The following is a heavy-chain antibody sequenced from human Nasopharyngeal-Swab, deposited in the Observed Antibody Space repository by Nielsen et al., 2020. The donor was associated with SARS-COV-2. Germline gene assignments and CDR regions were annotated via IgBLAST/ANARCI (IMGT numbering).Heavy chain of an antibody. CDR1: GFTVSSNY. CDR2: IYSGGST. D-gene: IGHD3-3*02. J-gene: IGHJ4*02. Sequence: GGSPRLSCAASGFTVSSNYMSWVRQAPGRGLEWVSLIYSGGSTYYADSVKGRFTISRDNSKNTLYLQMNTLRAEDTAVYYCAIKLAAPDGDYWGQGTLVTVSS. V-gene: IGHV3-53*01. CDR3: AIKLAAPDGDY.